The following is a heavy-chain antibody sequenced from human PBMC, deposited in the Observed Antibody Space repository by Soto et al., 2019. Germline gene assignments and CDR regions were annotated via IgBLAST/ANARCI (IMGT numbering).Heavy chain of an antibody. CDR2: VWYDGSKT. V-gene: IGHV3-33*01. D-gene: IGHD3-10*01. J-gene: IGHJ4*02. Sequence: QVHLVASGGGVVQPGRSLRLSCVASGFIFSTYGMHWVHQAPGKGLEWVAVVWYDGSKTYYADSVKGRFTISRDNSKNTLYLQMNSLRAEDTAVYYCARDIWFEKSKCLDYWGQGTLVTVSS. CDR1: GFIFSTYG. CDR3: ARDIWFEKSKCLDY.